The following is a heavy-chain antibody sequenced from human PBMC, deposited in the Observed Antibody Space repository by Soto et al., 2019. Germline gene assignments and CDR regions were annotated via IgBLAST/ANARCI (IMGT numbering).Heavy chain of an antibody. CDR2: IIPIFGTA. CDR3: ASGAIFGVVNPYYYGMDV. Sequence: SVKVSCKASGGTFSSCAISCARQAPGQGLEWMGGIIPIFGTANYAQKFQGRVTITADKSTSTAYMELSSLRSEDTAVYYCASGAIFGVVNPYYYGMDVWGQGTTVTVSS. J-gene: IGHJ6*02. D-gene: IGHD3-3*01. CDR1: GGTFSSCA. V-gene: IGHV1-69*06.